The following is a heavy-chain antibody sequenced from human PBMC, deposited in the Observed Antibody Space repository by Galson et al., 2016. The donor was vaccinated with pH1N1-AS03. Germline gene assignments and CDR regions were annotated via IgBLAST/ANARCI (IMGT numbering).Heavy chain of an antibody. V-gene: IGHV1-2*04. CDR3: ARDPRGPCSSATCPTTYYFGMDV. D-gene: IGHD1-26*01. Sequence: SVKVSCKASGYIFTGFYVHWVRQAPGQGLEWMGWINPNSGVTNYAQKFQAWVTMTGDTVISTAYMELYGLKSDATAVYYCARDPRGPCSSATCPTTYYFGMDVWGQGTTVIVSS. J-gene: IGHJ6*02. CDR2: INPNSGVT. CDR1: GYIFTGFY.